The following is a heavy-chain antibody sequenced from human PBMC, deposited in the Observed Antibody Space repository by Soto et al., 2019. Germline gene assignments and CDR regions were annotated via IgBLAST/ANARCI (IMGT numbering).Heavy chain of an antibody. CDR2: INPSGGST. CDR3: ARDLGGDGGRRIAAAGN. D-gene: IGHD6-13*01. J-gene: IGHJ4*02. CDR1: GYTFTSYY. V-gene: IGHV1-46*01. Sequence: VASVKVSCKASGYTFTSYYMHWVRQAPGQGLEWMGIINPSGGSTSYAQKFQGRVTMTRDTSTSTVYMELSSLRSEDTAVYYCARDLGGDGGRRIAAAGNWGQGTLVTVSS.